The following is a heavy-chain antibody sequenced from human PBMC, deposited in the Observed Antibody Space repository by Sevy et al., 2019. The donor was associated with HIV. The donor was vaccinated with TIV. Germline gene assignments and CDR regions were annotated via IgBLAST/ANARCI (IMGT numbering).Heavy chain of an antibody. V-gene: IGHV1-69*13. D-gene: IGHD1-26*01. CDR2: IIPIFGTA. Sequence: ASVKVSCKASGGTFGSYAISWVRQAPGQGLEWMGGIIPIFGTANYAQKFQGRVTITADESTSTAYMELSSLRSEDTAVYYCARVVGAARNYDYWGQGTLVTVSS. CDR3: ARVVGAARNYDY. CDR1: GGTFGSYA. J-gene: IGHJ4*02.